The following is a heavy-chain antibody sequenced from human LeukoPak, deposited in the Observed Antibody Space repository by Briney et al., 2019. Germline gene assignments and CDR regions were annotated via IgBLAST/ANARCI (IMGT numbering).Heavy chain of an antibody. CDR3: ARGLVVLGATSWAFDI. J-gene: IGHJ3*02. D-gene: IGHD2-15*01. CDR2: MNPNSGNT. Sequence: ASVKVSCKTSGYSFINYDINWARQAPGQGLEWMGWMNPNSGNTGYAQKFQGRVTMTRNTSITTAYMELSSLRSEDTAVYYCARGLVVLGATSWAFDIWGHGAMVTVSS. V-gene: IGHV1-8*01. CDR1: GYSFINYD.